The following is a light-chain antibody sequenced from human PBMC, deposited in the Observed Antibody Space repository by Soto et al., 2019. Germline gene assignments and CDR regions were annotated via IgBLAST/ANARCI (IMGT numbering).Light chain of an antibody. V-gene: IGKV1-5*03. CDR1: QSISSW. Sequence: DIQMTQSPSTLSASVGDRVTITCRASQSISSWLAWYQQKPGKAPKLLIYKASSLESGVPSRFSGSGSGTEFTLTISSLQPDDFATYYCQQYNSYSPITVGPGTKVDSK. J-gene: IGKJ3*01. CDR3: QQYNSYSPIT. CDR2: KAS.